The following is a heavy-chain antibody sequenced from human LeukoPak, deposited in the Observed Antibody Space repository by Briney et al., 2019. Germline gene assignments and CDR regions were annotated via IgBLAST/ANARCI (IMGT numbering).Heavy chain of an antibody. Sequence: GGSLRLSCAPSRFTFSSYAMNWVRQAPGKGLEWVSSLSDGGHSSFYADSVKGRFTIYRDDSQNILYLQMNNLRADDTALYYCAFSPLGFNYGYAYWGQGTLVTVSS. CDR1: RFTFSSYA. J-gene: IGHJ4*02. D-gene: IGHD5-18*01. CDR3: AFSPLGFNYGYAY. V-gene: IGHV3-23*01. CDR2: LSDGGHSS.